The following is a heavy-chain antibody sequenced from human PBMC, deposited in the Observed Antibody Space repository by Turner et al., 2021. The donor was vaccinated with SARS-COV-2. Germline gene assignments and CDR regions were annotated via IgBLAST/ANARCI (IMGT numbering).Heavy chain of an antibody. V-gene: IGHV3-30-3*01. D-gene: IGHD3-16*02. Sequence: QVQLVESGGGVVQPGRSLRLSCAASGFTFSTYAMHWVRQAPGKGLEWVAVISYDGSNKYYADSVKGRFTISRDNSKNTLYLQMNSLRAEDTAVYYCARARGSTCYSAFDYWGQETLVTVS. J-gene: IGHJ4*02. CDR2: ISYDGSNK. CDR1: GFTFSTYA. CDR3: ARARGSTCYSAFDY.